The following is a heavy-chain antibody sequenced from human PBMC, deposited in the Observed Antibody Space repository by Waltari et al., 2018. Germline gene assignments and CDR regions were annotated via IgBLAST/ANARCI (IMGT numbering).Heavy chain of an antibody. CDR3: ARALGAARLAFSWFDP. CDR2: IYYSGST. V-gene: IGHV4-59*01. CDR1: GGSISSYY. D-gene: IGHD6-6*01. J-gene: IGHJ5*02. Sequence: QVQLQESGPGLVQPSETLSLTCTVSGGSISSYYWSWIRQPPGKGLEWIGYIYYSGSTNYNPSLKSRVTISVDTSKNQFSLKLSSVTAADTAVYYCARALGAARLAFSWFDPWGQ.